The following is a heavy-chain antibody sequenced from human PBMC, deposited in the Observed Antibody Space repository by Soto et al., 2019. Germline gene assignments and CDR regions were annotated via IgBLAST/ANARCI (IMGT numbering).Heavy chain of an antibody. J-gene: IGHJ6*03. CDR3: ARHGSLVYYYYYMDG. CDR1: GGSISSYY. Sequence: ASETLSLTCTVSGGSISSYYWSWIRQPPGKGLEWIGYIYYSGSTNYNPSLKSRVTISVDTSKNQFSLKLSSVTAADTAVYYCARHGSLVYYYYYMDGWGKGNTVTVSS. CDR2: IYYSGST. V-gene: IGHV4-59*08. D-gene: IGHD3-10*01.